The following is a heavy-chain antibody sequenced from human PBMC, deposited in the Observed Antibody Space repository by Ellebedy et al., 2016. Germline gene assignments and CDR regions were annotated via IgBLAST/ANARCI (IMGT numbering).Heavy chain of an antibody. Sequence: ASVKVSXXASGYTFISYDINWVRQASGQGLEWMGWMNPQSGKTGYAQKFQGRVTMTRNTSISTAYMELNNLRSEDSAVYYCARGPYIVGATVDYWGQGTLVTVSS. J-gene: IGHJ4*02. V-gene: IGHV1-8*01. CDR1: GYTFISYD. CDR3: ARGPYIVGATVDY. D-gene: IGHD1-26*01. CDR2: MNPQSGKT.